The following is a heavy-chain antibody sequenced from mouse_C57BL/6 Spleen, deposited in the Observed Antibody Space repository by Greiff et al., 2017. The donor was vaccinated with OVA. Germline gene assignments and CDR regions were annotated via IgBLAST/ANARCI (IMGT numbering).Heavy chain of an antibody. J-gene: IGHJ3*01. CDR3: ARFDYGSSFAY. V-gene: IGHV1-69*01. CDR2: IDPSDSYT. Sequence: QVQLQQPGAELVMPGASVKLSCKASGYTFTSYWMHWVKQRPGQGLEWIGEIDPSDSYTNYNQKFKGKSTLTVDKSSSTAYMQLSSLTSEDSAVYYCARFDYGSSFAYWGQGTLVTVSA. CDR1: GYTFTSYW. D-gene: IGHD1-1*01.